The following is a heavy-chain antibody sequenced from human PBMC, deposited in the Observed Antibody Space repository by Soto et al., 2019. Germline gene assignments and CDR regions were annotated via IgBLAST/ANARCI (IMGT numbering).Heavy chain of an antibody. D-gene: IGHD3-10*01. CDR1: GFTVSSNY. Sequence: PVGSLRLSCAASGFTVSSNYMSWVRQAPGKGLEWVSVIYSGGSTYYADSVKGRFTISRHNSKNTLYLQMNSLRAEDTAVYYCAREGNYYGSADYYYYYMDVWGKGTTLTVSS. CDR2: IYSGGST. V-gene: IGHV3-53*04. CDR3: AREGNYYGSADYYYYYMDV. J-gene: IGHJ6*03.